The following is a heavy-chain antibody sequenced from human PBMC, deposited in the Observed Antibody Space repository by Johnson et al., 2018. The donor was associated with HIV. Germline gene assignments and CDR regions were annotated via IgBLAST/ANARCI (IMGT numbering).Heavy chain of an antibody. CDR2: IRYDGSNK. J-gene: IGHJ3*02. D-gene: IGHD3-9*01. CDR1: GFTFSSYG. CDR3: AKDIRLVSAYYDILSGTSFDAFDI. V-gene: IGHV3-30*02. Sequence: HVQLVESGGGLVQPGGSLRLSCAASGFTFSSYGMHWVRQAPGKGLEWVAFIRYDGSNKYYADSVKGRFTISRDNSKNTLYLQMNSLRVEDTAVYYCAKDIRLVSAYYDILSGTSFDAFDIWGQGTMVTVSS.